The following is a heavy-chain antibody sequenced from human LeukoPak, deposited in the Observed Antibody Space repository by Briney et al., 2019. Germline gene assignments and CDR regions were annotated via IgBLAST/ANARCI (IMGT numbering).Heavy chain of an antibody. CDR3: VKDQGQAVVPRRFDY. D-gene: IGHD2-2*01. CDR2: IYYSGGDT. Sequence: GGSLRLSCAASGFMFSNFAMSWVRQAPGRGLEWVSTIYYSGGDTYSADSVKGRFTISRDNAKNTLYLQMNSLRAEDTAVYYCVKDQGQAVVPRRFDYWGQGTLVTVSS. J-gene: IGHJ4*02. V-gene: IGHV3-23*01. CDR1: GFMFSNFA.